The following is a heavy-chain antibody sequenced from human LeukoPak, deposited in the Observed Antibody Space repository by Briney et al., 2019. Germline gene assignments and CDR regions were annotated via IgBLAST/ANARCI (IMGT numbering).Heavy chain of an antibody. J-gene: IGHJ4*02. D-gene: IGHD3-3*01. CDR1: GGSIGSYY. V-gene: IGHV4-4*07. Sequence: SETLSLTCTVSGGSIGSYYWSWIRQPAGKGLEWIGRIYTSGSTNYNPSLKSRVTMSVDTSKNQFSLKLSSVTAADAAVYYCARDKGVDYDFWSGYYSRFDYWGQGTLVTVSS. CDR3: ARDKGVDYDFWSGYYSRFDY. CDR2: IYTSGST.